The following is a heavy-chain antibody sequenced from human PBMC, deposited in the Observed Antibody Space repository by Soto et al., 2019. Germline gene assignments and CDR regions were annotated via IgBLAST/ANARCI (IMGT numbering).Heavy chain of an antibody. CDR3: ARGGGATFTHYYYYMDV. V-gene: IGHV1-3*01. Sequence: QIQLVQSGAEVKKPGASVKVSCEASGYTFSTYEMHWERQAPGQRAEWMGWINGGNGKSKYSETLQGRVTFTRDTSASTAYMELTSLRSEDTAVYYCARGGGATFTHYYYYMDVWGTGTTVTVSS. D-gene: IGHD1-26*01. J-gene: IGHJ6*03. CDR1: GYTFSTYE. CDR2: INGGNGKS.